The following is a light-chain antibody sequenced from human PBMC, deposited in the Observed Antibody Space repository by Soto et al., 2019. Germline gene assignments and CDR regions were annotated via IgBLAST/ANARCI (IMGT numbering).Light chain of an antibody. CDR2: KAS. Sequence: DIQMTQSPPTLSASVGDRVIITCRASQSIGRWLDWYQQKSGKAPQLLIYKASLLESGAPSRFTGGGSGTDFTLTIDSLQPDDFATYYCQQYKNYPPWTFGQGTKVEIK. CDR1: QSIGRW. J-gene: IGKJ1*01. V-gene: IGKV1-5*03. CDR3: QQYKNYPPWT.